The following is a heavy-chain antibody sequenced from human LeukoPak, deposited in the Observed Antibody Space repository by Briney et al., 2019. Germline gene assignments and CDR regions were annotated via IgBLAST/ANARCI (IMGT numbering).Heavy chain of an antibody. V-gene: IGHV1-24*01. J-gene: IGHJ6*03. CDR2: FDPEDGET. CDR1: GYTLTELS. Sequence: ASVKASCKVSGYTLTELSMHWVRQAPGKGLEWMGGFDPEDGETIYAQKFQGRVTMTEDTSTDTAYMELSSLRSEDTAVYYCATEGRGLDYYYYMDVWGKGTTVTVSS. CDR3: ATEGRGLDYYYYMDV.